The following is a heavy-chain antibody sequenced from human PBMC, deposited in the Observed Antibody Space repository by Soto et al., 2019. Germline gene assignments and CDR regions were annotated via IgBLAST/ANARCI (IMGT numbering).Heavy chain of an antibody. CDR2: ISNSGHSA. Sequence: LRLSCAASGFTFSSYAMNWVRQAPGKGLEWISVISNSGHSAYYADSVKGQFTISRDNSKNTLYLQIKSLRAEDTAAYYCAKGGPTFLNWFGPWGQGTLVTVSS. V-gene: IGHV3-23*01. J-gene: IGHJ5*02. CDR1: GFTFSSYA. D-gene: IGHD5-12*01. CDR3: AKGGPTFLNWFGP.